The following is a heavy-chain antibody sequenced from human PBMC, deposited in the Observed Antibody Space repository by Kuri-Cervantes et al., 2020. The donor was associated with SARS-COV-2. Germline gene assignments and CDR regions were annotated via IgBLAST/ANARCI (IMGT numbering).Heavy chain of an antibody. V-gene: IGHV3-30-3*01. CDR2: LSNDGDNQ. CDR3: ARYRLDFHSSGHVDH. Sequence: ALRLSCVVSGFSFSDYPFLWVRQAPGKGLEWVAGLSNDGDNQYYADSVKGRFTISRDNSKDTLFLQMNRLRTEDTAVYYCARYRLDFHSSGHVDHWGQGTLVTVSS. CDR1: GFSFSDYP. J-gene: IGHJ4*02. D-gene: IGHD3-22*01.